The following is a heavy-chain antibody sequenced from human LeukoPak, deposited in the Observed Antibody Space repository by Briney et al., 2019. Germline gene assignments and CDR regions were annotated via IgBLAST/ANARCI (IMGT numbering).Heavy chain of an antibody. V-gene: IGHV1-2*06. D-gene: IGHD3-22*01. Sequence: PTVKVSCKACGNTFNGHYMHWLRQAPGHGLDWMGRINPTPRATTYAPQFQGRVTMTRDTSISTAYMELSRLRSDDTAVYYCAIYYYDSSGYFHFDYWGQGTLVTVSS. CDR2: INPTPRAT. CDR1: GNTFNGHY. J-gene: IGHJ4*02. CDR3: AIYYYDSSGYFHFDY.